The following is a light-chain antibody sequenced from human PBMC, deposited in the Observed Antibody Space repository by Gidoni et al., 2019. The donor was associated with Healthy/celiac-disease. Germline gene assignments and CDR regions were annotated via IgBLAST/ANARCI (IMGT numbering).Light chain of an antibody. J-gene: IGKJ4*01. V-gene: IGKV1-13*02. CDR3: QQFNSYPLT. Sequence: AIQLTQSPSSLSASVGDRVTITCRASQGISSGLAWYQQKSGKAPKLLIYDASSLESGVPSRFSGSGYGTDFTLNISSLQPEDFATYYCQQFNSYPLTFGGGTKVEIK. CDR2: DAS. CDR1: QGISSG.